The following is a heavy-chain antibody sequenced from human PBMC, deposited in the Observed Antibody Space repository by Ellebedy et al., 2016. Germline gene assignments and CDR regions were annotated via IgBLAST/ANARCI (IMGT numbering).Heavy chain of an antibody. CDR3: AKGTSLIMAAGDVH. Sequence: GESLKISXAPSGFTLSSFALYWVRQAPGKGLEWVSFISSDENTKYYADSVKGRFTISRDNDKNTMYLSVTNVRAEDTAIYYCAKGTSLIMAAGDVHWGQGTLVTVSS. D-gene: IGHD3-16*01. CDR1: GFTLSSFA. CDR2: ISSDENTK. J-gene: IGHJ4*02. V-gene: IGHV3-30-3*01.